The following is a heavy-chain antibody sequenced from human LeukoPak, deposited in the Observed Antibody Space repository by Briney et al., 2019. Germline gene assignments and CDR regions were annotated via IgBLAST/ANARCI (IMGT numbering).Heavy chain of an antibody. CDR3: GRDNHGSVDY. CDR2: MNADGSTT. J-gene: IGHJ4*02. D-gene: IGHD3-10*01. CDR1: GFTFSTYW. V-gene: IGHV3-74*01. Sequence: GGSLRLSCAPSGFTFSTYWMIWVRHAPGKGLEYVSHMNADGSTTNYADSVKGRFTISRDNAKNTLYLQMDSLRAEDTAVYYCGRDNHGSVDYWGQGSLVTVSS.